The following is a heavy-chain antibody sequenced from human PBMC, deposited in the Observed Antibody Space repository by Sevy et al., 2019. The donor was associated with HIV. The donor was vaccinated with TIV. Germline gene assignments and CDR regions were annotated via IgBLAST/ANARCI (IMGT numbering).Heavy chain of an antibody. J-gene: IGHJ4*02. D-gene: IGHD4-17*01. V-gene: IGHV4-4*07. CDR1: GGSISSYY. Sequence: SETLSLTCTVSGGSISSYYWSWIRQPAGKGLEWIGRIYTSGSTNYNPSLKSRVTMSVDTSKNQFSLKLSSVTAADTAVYYCARGKGYGEDLKYYFDYWGQGTLVTVSS. CDR3: ARGKGYGEDLKYYFDY. CDR2: IYTSGST.